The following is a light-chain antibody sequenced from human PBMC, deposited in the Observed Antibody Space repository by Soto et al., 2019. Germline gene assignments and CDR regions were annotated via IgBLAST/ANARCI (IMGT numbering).Light chain of an antibody. V-gene: IGKV3D-15*01. CDR3: QQYNSWPPGT. CDR1: QSVSSK. J-gene: IGKJ1*01. Sequence: EILMTQSPATLSVSPGERATLSCWASQSVSSKLAWYQQKPGQAPRLLIYGASTRATGIPARFSGSGSGAEFTLTISSLKSEDFAVYYCQQYNSWPPGTFGQGTKVDIK. CDR2: GAS.